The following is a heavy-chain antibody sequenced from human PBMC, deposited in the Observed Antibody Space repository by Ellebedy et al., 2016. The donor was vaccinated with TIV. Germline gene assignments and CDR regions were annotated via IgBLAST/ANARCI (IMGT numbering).Heavy chain of an antibody. Sequence: GESLKISCVASGFTFSSYAITWVRQAPGKGLEWVSAISDRGGSTYYADSVSGRFTISRDNSKNTLYLQMNSLRAEDTAVYYCGKEELVAVTPYLDYWGQGTLVTVSS. CDR3: GKEELVAVTPYLDY. D-gene: IGHD2-15*01. CDR1: GFTFSSYA. V-gene: IGHV3-23*01. CDR2: ISDRGGST. J-gene: IGHJ4*02.